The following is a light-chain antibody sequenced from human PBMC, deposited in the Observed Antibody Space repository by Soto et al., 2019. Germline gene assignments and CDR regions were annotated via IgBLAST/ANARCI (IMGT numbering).Light chain of an antibody. J-gene: IGKJ1*01. CDR3: QQYYNWPRT. Sequence: EIVMTQSPATLSVSPGERATLSCRASQSVSANLAWYQQRPGQAPRLLIHDASKRATGIPARFSGSGSGTDFTLTISSLEPEDFAVYYCQQYYNWPRTFGQGTKVDIK. V-gene: IGKV3D-15*01. CDR1: QSVSAN. CDR2: DAS.